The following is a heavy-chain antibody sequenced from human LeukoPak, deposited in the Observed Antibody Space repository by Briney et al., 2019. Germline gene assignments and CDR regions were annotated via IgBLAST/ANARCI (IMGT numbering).Heavy chain of an antibody. V-gene: IGHV1-8*01. D-gene: IGHD5-12*01. CDR1: GYTFTSYD. J-gene: IGHJ4*02. Sequence: ASVNVSCKASGYTFTSYDINWVRQATGQGLEWMGWMNPNSGNTGYAQKFQGRVTMTRNTSISTAYMELSSLRSEDTAVYYCASGPGGGYEFDYWGQGTLVTVSS. CDR3: ASGPGGGYEFDY. CDR2: MNPNSGNT.